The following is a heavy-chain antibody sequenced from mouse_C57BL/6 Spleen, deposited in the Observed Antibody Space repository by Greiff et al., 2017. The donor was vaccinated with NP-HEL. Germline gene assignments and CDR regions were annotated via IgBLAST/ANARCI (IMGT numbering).Heavy chain of an antibody. CDR3: ARDWDGYSDY. CDR2: IDPNSGGT. CDR1: GYTFTSYW. J-gene: IGHJ2*01. V-gene: IGHV1-72*01. D-gene: IGHD2-3*01. Sequence: QVQLQQPGAELVKPGASVKLSCKASGYTFTSYWMHWVKQRPGRGLEWIGRIDPNSGGTKYNEKFKSKATVTVDNPSSPAYMQLSSLTSEGSAVYKCARDWDGYSDYWGQGTTLTGAS.